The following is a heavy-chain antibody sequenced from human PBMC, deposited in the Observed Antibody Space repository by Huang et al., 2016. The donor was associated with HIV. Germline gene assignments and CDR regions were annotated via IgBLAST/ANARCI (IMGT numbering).Heavy chain of an antibody. Sequence: QVQLVQSGAEVKKPGASVKVSCKASGFNFNNYDFNWVRQASGQGLGWRGWRNRKSGNTGYAQKFQGRGTITRNTSITTAYMELRSLRSEDTAVYYCARARGFLYDSTGYYSRYYFDSWGQGTLVTISS. CDR2: RNRKSGNT. D-gene: IGHD3-22*01. CDR3: ARARGFLYDSTGYYSRYYFDS. J-gene: IGHJ4*02. V-gene: IGHV1-8*03. CDR1: GFNFNNYD.